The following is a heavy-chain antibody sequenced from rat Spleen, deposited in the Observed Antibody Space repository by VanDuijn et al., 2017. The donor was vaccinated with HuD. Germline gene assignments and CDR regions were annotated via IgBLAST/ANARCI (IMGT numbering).Heavy chain of an antibody. V-gene: IGHV5-22*01. CDR2: ISYEGSGT. CDR1: GFTFSDYY. D-gene: IGHD1-2*01. Sequence: EVQLVESGGGLVQPGRSLKLSCAASGFTFSDYYMAWVRQAPKMGLEWVASISYEGSGTYYGDSVKGRFTISRDNTKSTLYLQMNSLRSEDTATYYCTRDDRDYYSSSNWFAYWGQGTLVTVSS. CDR3: TRDDRDYYSSSNWFAY. J-gene: IGHJ3*01.